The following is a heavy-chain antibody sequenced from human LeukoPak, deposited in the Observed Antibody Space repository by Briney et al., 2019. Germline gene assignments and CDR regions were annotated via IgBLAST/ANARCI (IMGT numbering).Heavy chain of an antibody. D-gene: IGHD3-10*01. J-gene: IGHJ4*01. CDR1: AFTFSTYA. V-gene: IGHV3-48*02. CDR2: ISSSSSTI. Sequence: GGSLRLSCAASAFTFSTYAMSWVRQAPGKGLEWLSFISSSSSTIYYADSVKGRFTISRDNAKNSLYLQMNSLRDEDTAVYYCARLWFGELSFFDYWGQGTLVTVSS. CDR3: ARLWFGELSFFDY.